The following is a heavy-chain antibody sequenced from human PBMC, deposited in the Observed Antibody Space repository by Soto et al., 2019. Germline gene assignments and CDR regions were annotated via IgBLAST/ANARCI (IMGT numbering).Heavy chain of an antibody. Sequence: PSETLSLTCTVSGGSISSYYWSWIRQPPGKGLEWIGYIYYSGSTNYNPSLKSRVTISVHTSKNQFSLKLSSVTAADTAVYYCARLIAVAGTEFDYWGQGTLVTVSS. CDR3: ARLIAVAGTEFDY. D-gene: IGHD6-19*01. CDR1: GGSISSYY. V-gene: IGHV4-59*01. CDR2: IYYSGST. J-gene: IGHJ4*02.